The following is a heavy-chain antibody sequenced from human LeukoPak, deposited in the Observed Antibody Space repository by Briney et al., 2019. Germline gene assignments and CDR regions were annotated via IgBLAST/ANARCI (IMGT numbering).Heavy chain of an antibody. CDR3: TREARVSHY. Sequence: GGSLRLSCAASGFTFGNYWMSWVRQAPGKGLEWVANIKQDGSEKYYVDSVKGRLTISRDNARNSLYLQMNSLRAEDTAVYYCTREARVSHYWGQGTLVTVSS. J-gene: IGHJ4*02. V-gene: IGHV3-7*01. CDR1: GFTFGNYW. CDR2: IKQDGSEK. D-gene: IGHD5/OR15-5a*01.